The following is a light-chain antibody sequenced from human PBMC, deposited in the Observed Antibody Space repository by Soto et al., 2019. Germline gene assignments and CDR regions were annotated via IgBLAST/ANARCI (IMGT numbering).Light chain of an antibody. CDR1: HNINRW. CDR3: LQDYSYPRT. V-gene: IGKV1-5*01. J-gene: IGKJ1*01. Sequence: DIQMTQSHSIISASVGDRFTITCRASHNINRWLAWYQQKPGKAPRLLIYAASTLQSGVPSRFSGSGSGADFTLTISRLQPEDFASYYCLQDYSYPRTFGPGTKVDIK. CDR2: AAS.